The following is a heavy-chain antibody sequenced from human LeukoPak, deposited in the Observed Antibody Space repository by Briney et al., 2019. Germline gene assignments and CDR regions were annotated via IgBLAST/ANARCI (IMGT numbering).Heavy chain of an antibody. CDR1: GGSISSSSYY. J-gene: IGHJ4*02. V-gene: IGHV4-39*01. CDR2: IYYSGST. CDR3: ARATPRVGAHYFDY. D-gene: IGHD1-26*01. Sequence: PSETLSLTCTVSGGSISSSSYYWGWIRQPPGKGLEWIGSIYYSGSTYYNPSLKSRVTISVDTSKNQFSLKLSSVTAADTAVYYCARATPRVGAHYFDYWGQGTLVTVSS.